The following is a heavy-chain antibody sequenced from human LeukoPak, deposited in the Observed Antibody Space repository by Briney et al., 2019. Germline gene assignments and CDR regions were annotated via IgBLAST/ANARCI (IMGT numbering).Heavy chain of an antibody. CDR3: ARFRHAPLTHFDY. CDR2: IYPGDSDT. D-gene: IGHD4/OR15-4a*01. Sequence: KYGESLKISCKGSGYSFTSYWIGWVRQMPGKGLEWMGIIYPGDSDTRYSPSFQGQVTTSADKSISSAYLQWSSLKASDTAMYYCARFRHAPLTHFDYWGQGTLVTVSS. CDR1: GYSFTSYW. V-gene: IGHV5-51*01. J-gene: IGHJ4*02.